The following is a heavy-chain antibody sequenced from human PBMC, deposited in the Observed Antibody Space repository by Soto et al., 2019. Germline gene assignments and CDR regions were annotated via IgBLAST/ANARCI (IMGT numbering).Heavy chain of an antibody. D-gene: IGHD6-13*01. CDR2: ISAYNGNT. Sequence: GASVKVSCKVSGYTLTELSMHWVRQAPGKGLEWMGWISAYNGNTNYVKKFQGRVTMTTDTSTSTASMELRSLRSDDTAVYYFARVSYSGNWFVHSVAGPNWFDPWGQGTLVTVSS. V-gene: IGHV1-18*01. CDR1: GYTLTELS. CDR3: ARVSYSGNWFVHSVAGPNWFDP. J-gene: IGHJ5*02.